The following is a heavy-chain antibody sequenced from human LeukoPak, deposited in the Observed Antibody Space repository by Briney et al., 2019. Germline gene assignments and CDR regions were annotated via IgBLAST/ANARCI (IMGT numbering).Heavy chain of an antibody. CDR2: INSDGSST. D-gene: IGHD1-26*01. V-gene: IGHV3-74*01. CDR1: GFTFSRYW. CDR3: VRDPPEREELFDY. Sequence: GGSLRLSCAASGFTFSRYWMHWVRQAPGKGLVWVSRINSDGSSTNYADSVKGRVTISRDNAKNTLYLQMNSLRAEDTAVYYCVRDPPEREELFDYWGQGTLVTVSS. J-gene: IGHJ4*02.